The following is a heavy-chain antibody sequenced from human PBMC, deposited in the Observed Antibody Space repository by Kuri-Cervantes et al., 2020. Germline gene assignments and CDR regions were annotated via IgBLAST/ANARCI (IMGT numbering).Heavy chain of an antibody. V-gene: IGHV3-30*18. Sequence: GGSLRLSCAASGFTFISYGMHWVRQAPGKGLEWVAVISYDGSNKYYADSVEGRFTISRDNSKNTLYLQMNSLRAEDTAVYYCAKDVGYSSRVYYYYGMGVWGQGTTVTVSS. D-gene: IGHD6-13*01. J-gene: IGHJ6*02. CDR3: AKDVGYSSRVYYYYGMGV. CDR2: ISYDGSNK. CDR1: GFTFISYG.